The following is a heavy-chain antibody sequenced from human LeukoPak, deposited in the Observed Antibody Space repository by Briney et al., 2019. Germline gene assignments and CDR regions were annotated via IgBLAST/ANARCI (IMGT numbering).Heavy chain of an antibody. CDR1: GFAFSNNF. J-gene: IGHJ4*02. CDR2: ISNDGGGT. D-gene: IGHD3-22*01. CDR3: AKGSSGYFFDL. V-gene: IGHV3-23*01. Sequence: GGSLRLSCATSGFAFSNNFMAWVRQAPGKGLEWVSAISNDGGGTTYADFVKGRFSVSRDNSKNTLFLQMNSLRAEDTALYYCAKGSSGYFFDLWGQGTLVTVSS.